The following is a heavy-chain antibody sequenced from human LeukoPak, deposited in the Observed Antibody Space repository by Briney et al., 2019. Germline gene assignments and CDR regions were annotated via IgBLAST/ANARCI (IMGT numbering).Heavy chain of an antibody. D-gene: IGHD6-19*01. V-gene: IGHV3-74*01. J-gene: IGHJ4*02. CDR3: ASSLSSGWGPVDDY. CDR2: INSDGHTT. CDR1: GFTFSNCW. Sequence: GGSLRLSCAASGFTFSNCWMHWVRQAPGKGLVWVSRINSDGHTTSYADSVKGRFTISRDDAKKSVYLQMNSLRAQDTAVYYCASSLSSGWGPVDDYWGQGIMVTVSS.